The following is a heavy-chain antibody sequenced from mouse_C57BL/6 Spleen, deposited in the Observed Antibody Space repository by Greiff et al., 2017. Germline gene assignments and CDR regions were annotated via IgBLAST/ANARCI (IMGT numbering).Heavy chain of an antibody. Sequence: VQLQQSGAELVRPGASVKLSCTASGFNIKDYYMHWVKQRPEQGLEWIGRIDPEDGDTEYAPKFQGKATMTADTSSNTAYLQLSSLTSEDTAVYYCTGGVNDYDPFAYWGQGTLVTVSA. V-gene: IGHV14-1*01. CDR3: TGGVNDYDPFAY. D-gene: IGHD2-4*01. CDR1: GFNIKDYY. J-gene: IGHJ3*01. CDR2: IDPEDGDT.